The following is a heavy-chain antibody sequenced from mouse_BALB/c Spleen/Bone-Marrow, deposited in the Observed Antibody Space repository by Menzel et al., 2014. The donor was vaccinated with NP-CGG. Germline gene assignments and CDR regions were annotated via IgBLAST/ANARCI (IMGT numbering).Heavy chain of an antibody. J-gene: IGHJ4*01. V-gene: IGHV5-17*02. D-gene: IGHD2-4*01. Sequence: DVQLQESGGGLVQPGGSRKLSCAASGFTFSNFGMHWVRQAPEKGLEWVAYISGGSSSIYYGDTVKGRFTISRDNPKNTLFLQMTSLRSEDTAMYFCSREEDYDGYAMVYWSQGTSITVSS. CDR1: GFTFSNFG. CDR2: ISGGSSSI. CDR3: SREEDYDGYAMVY.